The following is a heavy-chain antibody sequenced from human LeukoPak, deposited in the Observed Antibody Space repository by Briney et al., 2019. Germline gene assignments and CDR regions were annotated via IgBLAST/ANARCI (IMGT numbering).Heavy chain of an antibody. CDR3: ATGDYFSNGDIVVVPAAFDP. J-gene: IGHJ5*02. D-gene: IGHD2-2*01. CDR2: ISYDGSNK. CDR1: GFIFSSYG. Sequence: GGSLRLSCAASGFIFSSYGMHWVRQAPGKGLEWVAVISYDGSNKYYADSVKGRFTISRDNSKNTLYLQMNSLRAEDTAVYYCATGDYFSNGDIVVVPAAFDPWGQGTLVTVSS. V-gene: IGHV3-30*03.